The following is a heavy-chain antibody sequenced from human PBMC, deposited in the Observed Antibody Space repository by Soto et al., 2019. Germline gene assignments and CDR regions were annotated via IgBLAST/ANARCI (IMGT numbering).Heavy chain of an antibody. J-gene: IGHJ6*02. D-gene: IGHD2-15*01. CDR2: ISGSGGIT. V-gene: IGHV3-23*01. CDR1: EFTFSIYA. CDR3: AKGITDTGGYYYYSMDV. Sequence: GGSLRLSCVASEFTFSIYAMGWVRQAPGKGLDWVSVISGSGGITYSADSVKGRFTIPRDNSKNILYLQMNSLGAEDTAVYYCAKGITDTGGYYYYSMDVWGQGTAVTVSS.